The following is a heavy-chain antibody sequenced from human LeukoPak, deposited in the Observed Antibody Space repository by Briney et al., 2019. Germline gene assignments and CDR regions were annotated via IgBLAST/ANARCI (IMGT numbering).Heavy chain of an antibody. CDR2: IGIAGDT. CDR3: ARAGRNRHYDILTGYAFDI. V-gene: IGHV3-13*01. D-gene: IGHD3-9*01. Sequence: GGSLRLSCAASGFTFSSYDMHWVRQATGKGLEWVSAIGIAGDTYYPGSVKGRFTISRENAKNSLYLQMNSLRAGDTAVYYCARAGRNRHYDILTGYAFDIWGQGTMVTVSS. J-gene: IGHJ3*02. CDR1: GFTFSSYD.